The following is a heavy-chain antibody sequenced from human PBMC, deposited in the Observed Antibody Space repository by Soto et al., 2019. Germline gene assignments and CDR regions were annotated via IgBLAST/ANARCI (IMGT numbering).Heavy chain of an antibody. CDR3: ARDREDAGYFDWYY. J-gene: IGHJ4*02. Sequence: ASVKVSCKASGYTFTSYGISWVRQAPGQGLEWMGWISAYNGNTNYAQKLQGRVTMTTDTSTSTAYMELRSLRSDDTAVYYCARDREDAGYFDWYYWGQGTLVTVSS. V-gene: IGHV1-18*01. D-gene: IGHD3-9*01. CDR2: ISAYNGNT. CDR1: GYTFTSYG.